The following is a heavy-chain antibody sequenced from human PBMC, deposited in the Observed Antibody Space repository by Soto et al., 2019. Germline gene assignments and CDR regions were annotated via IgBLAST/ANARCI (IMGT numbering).Heavy chain of an antibody. V-gene: IGHV1-46*01. Sequence: ASVKVSCKASGYTFTSYYMHWVRQAPGQGLEWMGIINPSGGSTSYAQKFQGRVTMTRDTSTSTVYMELSSLRSEDTAVYYCARDIRYFDWLLSTNYYYYGMDVWGQGTTVTVSS. D-gene: IGHD3-9*01. J-gene: IGHJ6*02. CDR2: INPSGGST. CDR1: GYTFTSYY. CDR3: ARDIRYFDWLLSTNYYYYGMDV.